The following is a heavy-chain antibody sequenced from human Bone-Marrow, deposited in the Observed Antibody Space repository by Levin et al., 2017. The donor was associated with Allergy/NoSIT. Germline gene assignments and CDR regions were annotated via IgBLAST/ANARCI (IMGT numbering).Heavy chain of an antibody. CDR1: GFTFSSYG. Sequence: GGSLRLSCAASGFTFSSYGMHWVRQAPGKGLEWVAVIWYDGSNKYYADSVKGRFTISRDNSKNTLYLQMNSLRAEDTAVYYCARDYTYCSGGSCYRRANWFDPWGQGTLVTVSS. J-gene: IGHJ5*02. CDR3: ARDYTYCSGGSCYRRANWFDP. D-gene: IGHD2-15*01. V-gene: IGHV3-33*01. CDR2: IWYDGSNK.